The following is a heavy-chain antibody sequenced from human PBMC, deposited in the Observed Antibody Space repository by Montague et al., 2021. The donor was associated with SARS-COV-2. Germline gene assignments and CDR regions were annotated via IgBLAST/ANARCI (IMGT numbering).Heavy chain of an antibody. V-gene: IGHV3-21*01. Sequence: SLRLSCAASGFTFNKYSMNLVRQAPGKGLEWVSSISTSILYIYYXDSLKGRFTVARANAKNSVFLEMNSLRVEDTAVYYCARAHSGSYSVGGDAFDLWGRGTLVTVSS. CDR2: ISTSILYI. CDR3: ARAHSGSYSVGGDAFDL. D-gene: IGHD5/OR15-5a*01. J-gene: IGHJ3*01. CDR1: GFTFNKYS.